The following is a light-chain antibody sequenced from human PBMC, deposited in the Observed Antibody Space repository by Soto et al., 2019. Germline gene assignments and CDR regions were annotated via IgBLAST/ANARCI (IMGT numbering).Light chain of an antibody. CDR3: QQYINYPWT. J-gene: IGKJ1*01. CDR2: DAS. V-gene: IGKV3-11*01. Sequence: EIVLTQSPATLSLYPGKRATLSCRASQSVWTYLAWYQQKRGQAPRLLMYDASNRASGVPARFSGSGSGTDFTLTISSLQPDDFAIYYCQQYINYPWTFGQGTKVDIK. CDR1: QSVWTY.